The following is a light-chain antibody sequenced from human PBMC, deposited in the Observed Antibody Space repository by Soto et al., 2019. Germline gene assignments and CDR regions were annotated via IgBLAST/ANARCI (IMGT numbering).Light chain of an antibody. CDR3: QQYNTYPPP. CDR1: QGISDH. CDR2: AAS. V-gene: IGKV1-16*02. J-gene: IGKJ1*01. Sequence: DIQMTHSPSSLSASVGDRVTITCRASQGISDHLAWCQQKPGKAPKSLIYAASTLHSGVPSKFSGSGSGTDFILTISSLQPEDFATYYCQQYNTYPPPFGQGPPVEIK.